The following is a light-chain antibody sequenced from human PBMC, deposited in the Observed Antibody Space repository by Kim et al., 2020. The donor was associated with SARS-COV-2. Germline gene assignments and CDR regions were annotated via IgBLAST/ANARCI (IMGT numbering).Light chain of an antibody. Sequence: QRVTLPCSGSSSNIGAGYDAHWYQQLPGRAPKLLISGNKNRPSGVPDRFSGSKSGTSASLAITGLQADDEADYYCQSYDSSLNAYVFGTGTKVTVL. J-gene: IGLJ1*01. CDR2: GNK. CDR1: SSNIGAGYD. V-gene: IGLV1-40*01. CDR3: QSYDSSLNAYV.